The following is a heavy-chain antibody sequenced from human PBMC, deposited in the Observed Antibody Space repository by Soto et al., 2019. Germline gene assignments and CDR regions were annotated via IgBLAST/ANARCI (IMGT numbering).Heavy chain of an antibody. CDR1: GYTFTNYG. D-gene: IGHD3-10*01. CDR3: ARHPYYYGSGSYFPDYYYGMDV. J-gene: IGHJ6*02. CDR2: INTYNGNT. Sequence: ASVKVSCKASGYTFTNYGISWVRQAPGQGLEWMGWINTYNGNTNHAQKLQGRVTMTTDTSTSTAYMEMRSLRSDDTAVYYCARHPYYYGSGSYFPDYYYGMDVWGQGTTVTVSS. V-gene: IGHV1-18*01.